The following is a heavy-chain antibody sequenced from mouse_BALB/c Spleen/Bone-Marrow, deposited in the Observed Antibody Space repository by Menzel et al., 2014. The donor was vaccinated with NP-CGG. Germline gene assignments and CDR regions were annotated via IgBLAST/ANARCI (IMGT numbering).Heavy chain of an antibody. CDR2: ISSGSSTI. J-gene: IGHJ2*01. CDR3: ARSGSSSGYFDY. Sequence: EVNLVESGGGLVQPGGSRELSCAASGFTFSSFGMHWVRQAPEKGPEWVAYISSGSSTIYYADTVMGRFTISRDNPKNTLFLQMTSLRSEDTAMYYCARSGSSSGYFDYWGQGTTLTVSS. D-gene: IGHD1-1*01. CDR1: GFTFSSFG. V-gene: IGHV5-17*02.